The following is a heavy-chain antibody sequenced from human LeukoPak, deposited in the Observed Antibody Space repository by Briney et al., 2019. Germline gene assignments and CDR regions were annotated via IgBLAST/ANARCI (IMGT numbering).Heavy chain of an antibody. CDR2: ISAYNGNT. J-gene: IGHJ4*02. V-gene: IGHV1-18*01. Sequence: ASVKVSCKASGCTFSTYGINWVRQVPGQGLEWMGWISAYNGNTNYAQKFQGRVTMTTDTSTSTAYMELRSLRSDDTAVYYCAREIYDSSGYTTFDYWGQGTLVTVSS. D-gene: IGHD3-22*01. CDR3: AREIYDSSGYTTFDY. CDR1: GCTFSTYG.